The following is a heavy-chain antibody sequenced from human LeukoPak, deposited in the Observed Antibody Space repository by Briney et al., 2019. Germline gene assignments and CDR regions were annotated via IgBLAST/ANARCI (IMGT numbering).Heavy chain of an antibody. CDR1: AGSIGSYY. CDR3: ARESLSSWGPDAFDI. J-gene: IGHJ3*02. CDR2: IYYSVST. D-gene: IGHD6-13*01. Sequence: SETLSLTCTVAAGSIGSYYWSCIRQPPGKGLEWNGYIYYSVSTNYNPSLKSRFTISVDTSKNQFSLNLSAVTAADTAVYYCARESLSSWGPDAFDIWGQGTMVTVSS. V-gene: IGHV4-59*01.